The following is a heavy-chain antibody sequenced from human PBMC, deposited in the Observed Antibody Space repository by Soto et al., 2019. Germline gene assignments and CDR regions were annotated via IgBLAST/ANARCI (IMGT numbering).Heavy chain of an antibody. Sequence: SETLSLTCAVYGGSFSGYYWSWIRQPPGKGLEWIGEINHSGSTNYNPSLKSRVTISVDTSKNQFSLKLSSVTAADTAVYYCARGPYCSSTSCYFGTQRRSYYYYYMDVWGKGTTVTVSS. V-gene: IGHV4-34*01. J-gene: IGHJ6*03. CDR3: ARGPYCSSTSCYFGTQRRSYYYYYMDV. CDR2: INHSGST. D-gene: IGHD2-2*01. CDR1: GGSFSGYY.